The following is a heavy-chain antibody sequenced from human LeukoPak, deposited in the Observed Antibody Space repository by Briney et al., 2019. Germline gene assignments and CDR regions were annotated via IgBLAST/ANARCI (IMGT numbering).Heavy chain of an antibody. CDR2: INSDGSST. J-gene: IGHJ5*02. CDR3: ARSGAKHNWFDP. V-gene: IGHV3-74*01. CDR1: GFTFSSYW. Sequence: GGSLRLSCAASGFTFSSYWMHWVRQAPGKGLVWVSRINSDGSSTSYADSVKGRFTISSDNAKNTLYLQMNSLRAEDTAVYYCARSGAKHNWFDPWGQGTLVTVSS. D-gene: IGHD2-15*01.